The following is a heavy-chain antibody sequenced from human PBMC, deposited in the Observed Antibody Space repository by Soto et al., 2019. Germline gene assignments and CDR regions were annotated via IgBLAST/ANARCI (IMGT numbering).Heavy chain of an antibody. J-gene: IGHJ6*02. V-gene: IGHV1-69*12. D-gene: IGHD6-19*01. Sequence: QVQLVQSGAEVKKPGSSVKVSCKASGGTFSSYAISWVRQAPEQGLEWMGGIIPIFGTANYAQKFQGRVTITADESTSTAYMELSSLRSEDTAVYYCARSSGWGSDYYYGMDVWGQGTTVTVSS. CDR2: IIPIFGTA. CDR3: ARSSGWGSDYYYGMDV. CDR1: GGTFSSYA.